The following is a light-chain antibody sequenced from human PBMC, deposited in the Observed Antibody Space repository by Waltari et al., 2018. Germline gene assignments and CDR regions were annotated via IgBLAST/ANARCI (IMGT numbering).Light chain of an antibody. CDR2: GAS. CDR3: QQYDTSPGT. Sequence: EIVLTQSPGTLSLSPGDKATLSCRASQSLSVAYLAWYQHKSGQAPRLLIYGASYRATGIPDRFSGSGSGTDFTLTITRLEPDDFAVYYCQQYDTSPGTFGQGTKLEI. J-gene: IGKJ2*01. V-gene: IGKV3-20*01. CDR1: QSLSVAY.